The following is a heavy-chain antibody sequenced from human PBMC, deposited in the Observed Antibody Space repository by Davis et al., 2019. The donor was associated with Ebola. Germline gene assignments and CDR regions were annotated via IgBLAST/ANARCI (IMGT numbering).Heavy chain of an antibody. Sequence: GGSLRLSCAASGFTFSSYAMSWVRQAPGKGLEWVSTISGSGGSTYYADSVKGRFTISRDNSKNTLYLQMNSLRADDTAVYYSAKHYISNWYRDYYYMDVWGKGTTVTVSS. CDR3: AKHYISNWYRDYYYMDV. D-gene: IGHD6-13*01. J-gene: IGHJ6*03. CDR1: GFTFSSYA. V-gene: IGHV3-23*01. CDR2: ISGSGGST.